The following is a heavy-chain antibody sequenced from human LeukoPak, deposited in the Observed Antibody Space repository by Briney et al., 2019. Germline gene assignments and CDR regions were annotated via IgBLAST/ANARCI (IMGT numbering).Heavy chain of an antibody. V-gene: IGHV3-9*01. Sequence: SGGSLRLSCAASGFTFDDYAMHWIRPAPGKGLEWVSGISWNSGSIGYADSVKGRFTISRDNAKNSLYLQMNSLRAEDTALYYCARGPNFYSSSWNPFDYWGQGTLVTVSS. D-gene: IGHD6-13*01. CDR2: ISWNSGSI. CDR1: GFTFDDYA. J-gene: IGHJ4*02. CDR3: ARGPNFYSSSWNPFDY.